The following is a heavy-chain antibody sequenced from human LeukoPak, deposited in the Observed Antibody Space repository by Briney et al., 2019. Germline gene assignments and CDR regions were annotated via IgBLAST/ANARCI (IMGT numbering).Heavy chain of an antibody. CDR2: ISSSSSTI. Sequence: GGSLRLSCAASGFTFSSYSMNWVRQAPGKGLEWVSYISSSSSTIYYADSVKGRFTISRDNAKNSLYLQMNSLRDEDTAVYYCARVVTTTCYYYYMDVWGKGTTVTVSS. V-gene: IGHV3-48*02. CDR1: GFTFSSYS. D-gene: IGHD4-11*01. J-gene: IGHJ6*03. CDR3: ARVVTTTCYYYYMDV.